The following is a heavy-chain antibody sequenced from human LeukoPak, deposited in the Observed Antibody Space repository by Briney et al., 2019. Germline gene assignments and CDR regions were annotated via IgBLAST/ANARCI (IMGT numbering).Heavy chain of an antibody. J-gene: IGHJ4*02. CDR1: GFIFINYE. CDR2: ISSSDSTI. CDR3: AKLKPMTTVNHFDY. V-gene: IGHV3-48*03. D-gene: IGHD4-17*01. Sequence: GGSLRLSCAASGFIFINYEMNWVRQAPGKGLEWVSYISSSDSTIYYADSVKGRFTISRDNSKNTLYLQMNSLRAEDTAVYYCAKLKPMTTVNHFDYWGQGTLVTVSS.